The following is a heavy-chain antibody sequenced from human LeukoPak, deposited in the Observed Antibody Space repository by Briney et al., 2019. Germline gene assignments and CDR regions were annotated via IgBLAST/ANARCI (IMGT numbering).Heavy chain of an antibody. D-gene: IGHD4-17*01. J-gene: IGHJ5*02. CDR1: GYTFTSYA. Sequence: ASVKVSCKASGYTFTSYAISWVRQAPGQGLEWMGGIIPIFGTANYAQKFQGRVTITADKSTSTAYMELSSLRSEDTAVYYCASAAGYGDYGPNWFDPWGQGTLVTVSS. CDR2: IIPIFGTA. V-gene: IGHV1-69*06. CDR3: ASAAGYGDYGPNWFDP.